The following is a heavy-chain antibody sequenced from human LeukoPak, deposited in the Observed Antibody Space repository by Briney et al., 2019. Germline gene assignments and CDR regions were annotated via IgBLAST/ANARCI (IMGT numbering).Heavy chain of an antibody. CDR1: GFTFSSYA. CDR2: ISGSGGST. V-gene: IGHV3-23*01. J-gene: IGHJ4*02. CDR3: ANRDQLLSFDY. Sequence: GGSLRLSCAASGFTFSSYAMTWVRQAPGKGLEWVSGISGSGGSTDYADSVKGRFTISRDNSKNTLYLQMNSLRAEDTAVYYCANRDQLLSFDYWGQGTLVTVSS. D-gene: IGHD2-2*01.